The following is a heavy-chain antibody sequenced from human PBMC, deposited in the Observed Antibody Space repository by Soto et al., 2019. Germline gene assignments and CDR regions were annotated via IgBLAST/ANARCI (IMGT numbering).Heavy chain of an antibody. V-gene: IGHV3-15*01. Sequence: GGSLRLSCAASGFTFINAWMSWVRRAPGKGLEWVGRIKSKTDGGTTDYAAPVKGRFTISRDDSKNTLYLQMNSLKTEDTAVYYCTTAYVRFLEWIQHWGQGTLVTVSS. J-gene: IGHJ1*01. CDR3: TTAYVRFLEWIQH. CDR1: GFTFINAW. D-gene: IGHD3-3*01. CDR2: IKSKTDGGTT.